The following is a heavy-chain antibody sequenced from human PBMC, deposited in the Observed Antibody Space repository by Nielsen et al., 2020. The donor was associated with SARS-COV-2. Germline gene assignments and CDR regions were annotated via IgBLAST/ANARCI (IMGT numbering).Heavy chain of an antibody. D-gene: IGHD1-26*01. CDR1: GYTFTGYY. Sequence: SVKVSCKASGYTFTGYYMHWVRQAPGQGLEWMGGIIPIFGTANYAQKFQGRVTITADESTSTAYMELSSLRSEDTAVYYCARDQSIVGATGDFDIWGQGTMVTVSS. CDR3: ARDQSIVGATGDFDI. CDR2: IIPIFGTA. V-gene: IGHV1-69*13. J-gene: IGHJ3*02.